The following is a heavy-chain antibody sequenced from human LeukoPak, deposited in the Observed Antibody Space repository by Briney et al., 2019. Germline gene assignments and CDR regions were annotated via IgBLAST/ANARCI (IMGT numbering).Heavy chain of an antibody. V-gene: IGHV1-2*04. Sequence: PGGSLRLSCAASGFTFSSYAMHWVRQAPGQGLEWMGWINPNSGGTNYAQKFQGWVTMTRDTSISTAYMELSRLRSDDTAVYYCARTKFITTPSFDYWGQGTLVTVSS. D-gene: IGHD3-10*01. CDR3: ARTKFITTPSFDY. CDR1: GFTFSSYA. J-gene: IGHJ4*02. CDR2: INPNSGGT.